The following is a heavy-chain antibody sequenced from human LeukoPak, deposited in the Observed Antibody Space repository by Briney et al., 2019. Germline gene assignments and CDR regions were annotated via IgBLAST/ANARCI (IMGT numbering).Heavy chain of an antibody. V-gene: IGHV1-18*01. Sequence: ASVKVSCKASGYTFTSYGISWVRQAPGQGLEWMGWISAYNGNTNYAQKLQGRVTMTTDTSTSTAYMELRSLRSDDTVVYYCARERPYYYDSSGYYCWGQGTLVTVSS. J-gene: IGHJ4*02. CDR1: GYTFTSYG. CDR3: ARERPYYYDSSGYYC. D-gene: IGHD3-22*01. CDR2: ISAYNGNT.